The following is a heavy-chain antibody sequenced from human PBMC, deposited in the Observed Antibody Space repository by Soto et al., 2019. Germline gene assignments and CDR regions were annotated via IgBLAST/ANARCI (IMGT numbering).Heavy chain of an antibody. CDR1: GGPLSCFY. Sequence: SETLSLTCNSSGGPLSCFYYSWIRQAPGKGLEWIGYIYYTGSTNYNPSLKSRVTMSVDTSKNQFSLKLTSVTAADTAVYFCAVTRGGAHPHDIWGQGTMVTVSS. J-gene: IGHJ3*02. CDR3: AVTRGGAHPHDI. V-gene: IGHV4-59*01. D-gene: IGHD2-21*02. CDR2: IYYTGST.